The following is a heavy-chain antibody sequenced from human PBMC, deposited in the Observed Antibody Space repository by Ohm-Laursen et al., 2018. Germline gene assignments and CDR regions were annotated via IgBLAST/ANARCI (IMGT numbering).Heavy chain of an antibody. D-gene: IGHD3-10*01. CDR2: IDWDDDK. CDR3: ARSIVRGVIMQFDH. Sequence: TQTLTLTGTFSGFSLRTSAMCVSWIRQPPGKALEWLARIDWDDDKYYSTSLKTRLTISKDTSKNQVVLTMTNMDSVDTATYYCARSIVRGVIMQFDHWGQGTLVTVSS. V-gene: IGHV2-70*11. J-gene: IGHJ4*02. CDR1: GFSLRTSAMC.